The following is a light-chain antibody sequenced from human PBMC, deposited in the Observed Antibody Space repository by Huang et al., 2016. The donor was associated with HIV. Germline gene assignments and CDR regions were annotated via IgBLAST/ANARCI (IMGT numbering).Light chain of an antibody. J-gene: IGKJ2*01. CDR2: GAS. CDR1: ESILRN. Sequence: VMTQSPATLSVSPGERATLSCRASESILRNLAWYQQRPGQPPRLLIYGASVRLPGIPDRFRGSGSGTEYSLTISSLQSEDFAVYYCQQYNKWPPYTYGQGTKLEIK. CDR3: QQYNKWPPYT. V-gene: IGKV3-15*01.